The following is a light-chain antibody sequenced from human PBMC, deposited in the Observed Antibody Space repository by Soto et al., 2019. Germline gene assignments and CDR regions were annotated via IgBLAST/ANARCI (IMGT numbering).Light chain of an antibody. CDR1: QSVSSAY. CDR3: QHYGTSWT. Sequence: IVLTQYPGTLSLSPGERATLSCRPSQSVSSAYLAWYQQKPGKGPRLLLYAASHRATGIPDRFSGSGSGKACNLTIRRLEPEEFAVYYCQHYGTSWTFGQGTKVEIK. V-gene: IGKV3-20*01. CDR2: AAS. J-gene: IGKJ1*01.